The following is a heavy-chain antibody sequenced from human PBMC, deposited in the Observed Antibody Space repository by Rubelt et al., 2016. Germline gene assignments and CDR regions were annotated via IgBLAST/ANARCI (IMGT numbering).Heavy chain of an antibody. CDR3: ASGGVASGSYYAWFDP. Sequence: QVLLVQSGAEVKKPGASVKVSCKASGGTFSSYAISWVRQAPGQGLEWMGRIIPIIGIENYARKFQGRVTITAYKSTSTADMELSSLRSEDTAVYYCASGGVASGSYYAWFDPWCQGTLVTVSS. CDR1: GGTFSSYA. CDR2: IIPIIGIE. V-gene: IGHV1-69*09. J-gene: IGHJ5*02. D-gene: IGHD1-26*01.